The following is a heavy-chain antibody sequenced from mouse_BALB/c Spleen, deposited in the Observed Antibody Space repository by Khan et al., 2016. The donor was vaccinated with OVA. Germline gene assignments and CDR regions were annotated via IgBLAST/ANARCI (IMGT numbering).Heavy chain of an antibody. CDR2: ISCYNGVI. CDR3: ARGDYYGSSSFAY. D-gene: IGHD1-1*01. J-gene: IGHJ3*01. V-gene: IGHV1S34*01. CDR1: GYSLTGYY. Sequence: LVKTGASVKISCKASGYSLTGYYMHWVKQSHGKSLEWIGYISCYNGVISYNQKFKGKATLTVDTSSSTAYMQFNSLTSEDSAVYYCARGDYYGSSSFAYWGQGTLVTVSA.